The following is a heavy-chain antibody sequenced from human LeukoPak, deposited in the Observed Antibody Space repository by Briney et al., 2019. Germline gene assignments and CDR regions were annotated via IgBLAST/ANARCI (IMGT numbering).Heavy chain of an antibody. CDR1: GFTFSSYA. CDR3: ARGPDIVVVPAAMITGHNWFDP. V-gene: IGHV3-30-3*01. CDR2: ISYDGSNK. J-gene: IGHJ5*02. D-gene: IGHD2-2*01. Sequence: RSGGSLRLSCAASGFTFSSYAMSWVRQAPGKGLEWVAVISYDGSNKYYADSVKGRFTISRDNSKNTLYLQMNSLRAEDTAVYYCARGPDIVVVPAAMITGHNWFDPWGQGTLVTVSS.